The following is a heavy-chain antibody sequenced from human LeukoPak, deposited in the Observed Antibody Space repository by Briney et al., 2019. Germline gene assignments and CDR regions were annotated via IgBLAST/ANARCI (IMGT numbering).Heavy chain of an antibody. CDR3: STSPSFGSSWYQFNY. CDR1: GVIFNTYS. J-gene: IGHJ4*02. CDR2: ISSSSNYI. V-gene: IGHV3-21*04. Sequence: PGGSLRLSCAASGVIFNTYSMNWVRQAPGKGLEWVSSISSSSNYIYYADSVRGRFSISRDNAKHSLYLQMSSLRVEDTAVYYCSTSPSFGSSWYQFNYWGQGALVIVSS. D-gene: IGHD6-13*01.